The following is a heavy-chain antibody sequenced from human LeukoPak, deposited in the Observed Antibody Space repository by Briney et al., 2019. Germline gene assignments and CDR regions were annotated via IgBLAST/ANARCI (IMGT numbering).Heavy chain of an antibody. V-gene: IGHV1-69*13. CDR3: ARGPYYDFWSGQSTDYGMDV. Sequence: SVKVSCKASGGTFSSYAISWVRQAPGQGLEWMGGIIPIFGTANYAQKFQGRVTITADESTSTAYMELSSLRSEDTAVYYCARGPYYDFWSGQSTDYGMDVWGQGTTVTISS. D-gene: IGHD3-3*01. CDR1: GGTFSSYA. CDR2: IIPIFGTA. J-gene: IGHJ6*02.